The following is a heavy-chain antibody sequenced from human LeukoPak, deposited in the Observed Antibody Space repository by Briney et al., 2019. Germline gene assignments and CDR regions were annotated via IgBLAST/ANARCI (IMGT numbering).Heavy chain of an antibody. V-gene: IGHV3-21*06. D-gene: IGHD1-26*01. CDR1: GFTFSTFA. Sequence: GGSLRLSCAASGFTFSTFAMHWVRLSPGRGLEWVSSITGSGPYMLYAGSVKHRFTISRDNTKNLLYLEMNSLRAEDTAMYFCARATWDPNYYYYMDVWGKGTTVTISS. CDR3: ARATWDPNYYYYMDV. J-gene: IGHJ6*03. CDR2: ITGSGPYM.